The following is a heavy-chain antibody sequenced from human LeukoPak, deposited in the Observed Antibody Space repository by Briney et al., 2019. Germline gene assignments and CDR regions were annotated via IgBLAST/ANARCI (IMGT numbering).Heavy chain of an antibody. Sequence: ASVKVFCKASGYTFTGYYMHWVRQAPGQGLEWMGWINPNSGGTNYAQKFQGRVTMTRDTSISTAYMELSRLRSDDTAVYYCARDRPSIAAAPLPLDYWGQGTLVTVSS. V-gene: IGHV1-2*02. CDR2: INPNSGGT. CDR3: ARDRPSIAAAPLPLDY. D-gene: IGHD6-13*01. J-gene: IGHJ4*02. CDR1: GYTFTGYY.